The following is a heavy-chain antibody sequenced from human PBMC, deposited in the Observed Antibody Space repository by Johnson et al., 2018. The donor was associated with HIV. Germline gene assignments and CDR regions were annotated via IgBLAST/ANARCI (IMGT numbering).Heavy chain of an antibody. CDR1: AFTFSSYA. Sequence: QVQLVESGGGVVQPGRSLRLSCAASAFTFSSYAMHWVRQAPGKGLEWVAIISYDGSNKYYVDSVKGRFTISRYNAKNSLYMHMNSLRAEDTAVYYCARGGIDAGEGIAFDIWGQGTLVTVSS. CDR3: ARGGIDAGEGIAFDI. V-gene: IGHV3-30*04. D-gene: IGHD6-13*01. J-gene: IGHJ3*02. CDR2: ISYDGSNK.